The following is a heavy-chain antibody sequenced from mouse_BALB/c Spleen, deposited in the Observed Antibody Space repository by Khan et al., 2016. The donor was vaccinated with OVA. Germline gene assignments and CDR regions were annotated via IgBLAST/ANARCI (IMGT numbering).Heavy chain of an antibody. Sequence: QVQLQQSGPELVRPGVSVKMSCKGSGYTFTDYAMYWVKQSHAKSLEWIGLISTYSGNTNYNQKFKGKATMTVDKSSSTAYMELPRLTSEDSAICYCARPAYDGYYDYWGQGTTLTVSS. D-gene: IGHD2-3*01. V-gene: IGHV1S137*01. CDR1: GYTFTDYA. CDR2: ISTYSGNT. J-gene: IGHJ2*01. CDR3: ARPAYDGYYDY.